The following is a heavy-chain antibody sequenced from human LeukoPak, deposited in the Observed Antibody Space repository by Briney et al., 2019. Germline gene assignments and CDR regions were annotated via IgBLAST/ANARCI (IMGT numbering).Heavy chain of an antibody. CDR3: ARDSTDRTKYYDFWSGYYTGPFDY. Sequence: GGSLRLSCAASGFTFSSYEMNWVRQAPGKGLEWVSYISSSGSSIYYADSVKGRFTISRDNAKNSLYLQMNSLRAEDTAVYYRARDSTDRTKYYDFWSGYYTGPFDYWGQGTLVTVSS. CDR2: ISSSGSSI. CDR1: GFTFSSYE. D-gene: IGHD3-3*01. V-gene: IGHV3-48*03. J-gene: IGHJ4*02.